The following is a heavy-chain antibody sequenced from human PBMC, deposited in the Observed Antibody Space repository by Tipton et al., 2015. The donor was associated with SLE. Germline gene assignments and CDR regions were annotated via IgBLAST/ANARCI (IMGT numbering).Heavy chain of an antibody. CDR2: IWYDGSNK. J-gene: IGHJ4*02. D-gene: IGHD2-2*01. CDR3: AKGYCSSTSCSYFDY. CDR1: GFTFSSYG. V-gene: IGHV3-30*18. Sequence: SLRLPCAASGFTFSSYGMHWVRQAPGKGLEWVAVIWYDGSNKYYADSVKGRFTISRDNSKNTLYLQMNSLRAEDTAVYYCAKGYCSSTSCSYFDYWGQGTLVTVSS.